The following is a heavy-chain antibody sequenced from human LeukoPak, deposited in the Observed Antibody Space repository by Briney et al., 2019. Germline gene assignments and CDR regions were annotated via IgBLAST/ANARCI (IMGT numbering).Heavy chain of an antibody. V-gene: IGHV4-59*12. Sequence: SETLSLTCTVSGGSINSYYWSWIRQPPGKGLECIGYIHYTGSTNYNPSLKSRVTISVDTSKSQFSLKLSSVTAADTAVYYCARDFRGGYDFWSGYYTPYYLDYWGQGTLVTVSP. CDR2: IHYTGST. CDR1: GGSINSYY. J-gene: IGHJ4*02. CDR3: ARDFRGGYDFWSGYYTPYYLDY. D-gene: IGHD3-3*01.